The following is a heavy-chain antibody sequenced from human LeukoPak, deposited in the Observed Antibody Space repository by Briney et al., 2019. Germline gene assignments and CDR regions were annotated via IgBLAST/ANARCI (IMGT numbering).Heavy chain of an antibody. CDR1: GYTFTGYY. CDR3: ASTSWYYFEY. D-gene: IGHD2-2*01. Sequence: ASVKVSCKASGYTFTGYYIHWVRQAPGQGLEWMGWINPNSGGTNFAQKFQGRVTMTRDTSINTAYMEMNRLRSDDTAVYYCASTSWYYFEYWGQGTLVTVSS. CDR2: INPNSGGT. V-gene: IGHV1-2*02. J-gene: IGHJ4*02.